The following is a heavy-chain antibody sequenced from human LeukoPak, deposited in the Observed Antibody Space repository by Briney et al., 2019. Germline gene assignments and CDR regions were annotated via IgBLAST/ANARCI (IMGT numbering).Heavy chain of an antibody. CDR2: IIPILGIA. V-gene: IGHV1-69*04. D-gene: IGHD4-17*01. Sequence: VASVKVSCKASGYTFTSYDMHWVRQAPGQGLEWMGRIIPILGIANYAQKFQGRVTITADKSTSTAYMELSSLRSEDTAVYYCARRNYGEQYYFDYWGQGTLVTVSS. CDR3: ARRNYGEQYYFDY. CDR1: GYTFTSYD. J-gene: IGHJ4*02.